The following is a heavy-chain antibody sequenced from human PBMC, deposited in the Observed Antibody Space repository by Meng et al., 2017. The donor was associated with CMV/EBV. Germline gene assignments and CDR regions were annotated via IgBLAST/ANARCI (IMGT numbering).Heavy chain of an antibody. Sequence: GESLKISCAASGFTFSSYGMHWVRQAPGKGLEWVAVIWYDGSNKYYADSVKGRFTISRDNSKNTLYLQMNSLRAEDTAVYYCATWPYSSSYYYYGMDVWGQGTTVTVSS. CDR2: IWYDGSNK. J-gene: IGHJ6*02. CDR3: ATWPYSSSYYYYGMDV. D-gene: IGHD6-6*01. V-gene: IGHV3-30*02. CDR1: GFTFSSYG.